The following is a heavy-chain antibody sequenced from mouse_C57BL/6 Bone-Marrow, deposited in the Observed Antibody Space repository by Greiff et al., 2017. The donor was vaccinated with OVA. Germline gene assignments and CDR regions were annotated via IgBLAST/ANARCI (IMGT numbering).Heavy chain of an antibody. D-gene: IGHD1-1*01. CDR3: AINYYGSSHWYCDV. CDR1: GFTFSSYA. J-gene: IGHJ1*03. CDR2: ISDGGSYT. V-gene: IGHV5-4*01. Sequence: EVQLVESGGGLVKPGGSLKLSCAASGFTFSSYAMSWVRQTPEKRLEWVATISDGGSYTYYPDNVKGRFTISRDNAKNNLYLQMRHLKSEDTAMYYCAINYYGSSHWYCDVWGTGTTVTVSS.